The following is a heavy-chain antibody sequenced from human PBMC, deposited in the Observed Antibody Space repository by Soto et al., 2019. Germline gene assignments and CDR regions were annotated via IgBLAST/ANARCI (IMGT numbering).Heavy chain of an antibody. CDR3: ARVVTTVTTGMDV. J-gene: IGHJ6*03. CDR1: GGSFSGYY. V-gene: IGHV4-34*01. CDR2: INHSGST. Sequence: SETLSLTCAVYGGSFSGYYWSWIRQPPGKGLEWIGEINHSGSTNYNPSLKGRVTISVDTSKNQFSLKLSSVTAADTAVYYCARVVTTVTTGMDVWGKGTTVTVSS. D-gene: IGHD4-4*01.